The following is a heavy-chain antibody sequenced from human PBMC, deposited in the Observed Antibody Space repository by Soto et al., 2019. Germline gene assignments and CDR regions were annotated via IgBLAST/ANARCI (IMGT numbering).Heavy chain of an antibody. D-gene: IGHD6-13*01. J-gene: IGHJ6*02. V-gene: IGHV3-33*03. CDR2: IWYDGSNK. Sequence: GGSLRLSCAASGFTFSSYGMHWVRQAPGKGLEWVAVIWYDGSNKYYADSVKGRFTVSRDNAKNMLYLQMNSLRGEDTAVYYCAKDVGQQLVLNYGMDVWGQGTTVTVSS. CDR3: AKDVGQQLVLNYGMDV. CDR1: GFTFSSYG.